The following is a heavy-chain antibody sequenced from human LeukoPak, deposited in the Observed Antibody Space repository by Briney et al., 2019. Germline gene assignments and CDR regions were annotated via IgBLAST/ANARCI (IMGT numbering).Heavy chain of an antibody. Sequence: ASVKVSCKASGYTFTSYYMHWVRQAPGQGLEWMGIINPSGGSTSYAQKFQGRVTMTRDTSTSTAYMELRSLRSDDTAVYYCARDLGAADDYWGQGTLVTVSS. D-gene: IGHD6-13*01. V-gene: IGHV1-46*01. CDR3: ARDLGAADDY. CDR2: INPSGGST. J-gene: IGHJ4*02. CDR1: GYTFTSYY.